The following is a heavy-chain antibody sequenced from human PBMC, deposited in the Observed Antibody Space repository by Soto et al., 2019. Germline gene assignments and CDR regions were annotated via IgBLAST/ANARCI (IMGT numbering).Heavy chain of an antibody. J-gene: IGHJ6*02. V-gene: IGHV4-61*01. Sequence: SETLSLTCTVSGGSVTSTSYYWGWIRQPPGKGLEWIAYICDSGTTNYKPSLKSRVTISVDTSKNQFSLKLSSVTAADTAVYYCARGIEGWYQGRYYYGMDVWGQGTTVTVSS. CDR2: ICDSGTT. D-gene: IGHD6-19*01. CDR1: GGSVTSTSYY. CDR3: ARGIEGWYQGRYYYGMDV.